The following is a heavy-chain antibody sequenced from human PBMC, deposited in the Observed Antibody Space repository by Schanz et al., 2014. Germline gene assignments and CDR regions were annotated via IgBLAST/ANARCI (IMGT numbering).Heavy chain of an antibody. CDR2: IYYSGSS. V-gene: IGHV4-61*08. D-gene: IGHD1-1*01. CDR3: ARDTTWRLDL. J-gene: IGHJ2*01. CDR1: GGSISSGGYY. Sequence: QVQLQESGPGLVKPSQTLSLTCSVSGGSISSGGYYWSWIRQPPGKGLEWIGYIYYSGSSDYNPSRKSRVPIPVDTSKNQFSLTLTSLTAADTAVYYCARDTTWRLDLWGRGTLVTVSS.